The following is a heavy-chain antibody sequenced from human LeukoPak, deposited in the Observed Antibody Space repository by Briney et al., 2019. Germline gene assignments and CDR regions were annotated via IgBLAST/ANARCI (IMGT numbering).Heavy chain of an antibody. Sequence: GGSLRLSCAASGFTFSSYAMSWVRQAPGKGLEWVSAISGSGGSTYYADSVKGRFTISRDNSENTLYLQMNSLRAEDTAVYYCAKRVYYDFWSGPNWFDPWGQGTLVTVSS. V-gene: IGHV3-23*01. CDR1: GFTFSSYA. D-gene: IGHD3-3*01. CDR2: ISGSGGST. J-gene: IGHJ5*02. CDR3: AKRVYYDFWSGPNWFDP.